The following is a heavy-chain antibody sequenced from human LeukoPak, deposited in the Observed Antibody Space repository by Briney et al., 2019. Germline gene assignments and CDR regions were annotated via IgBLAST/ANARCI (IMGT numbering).Heavy chain of an antibody. CDR3: ARETARWFGELLHQFDY. CDR1: GGSISSYY. V-gene: IGHV4-4*07. D-gene: IGHD3-10*01. CDR2: IYISGST. J-gene: IGHJ4*02. Sequence: SETLSLTCTVSGGSISSYYWSWIRQPAGKGLEWIGRIYISGSTNYNPSLRSRVTISVDTSKNQFSLNLSSVTAADTAVYYCARETARWFGELLHQFDYWGQGTLVTVSS.